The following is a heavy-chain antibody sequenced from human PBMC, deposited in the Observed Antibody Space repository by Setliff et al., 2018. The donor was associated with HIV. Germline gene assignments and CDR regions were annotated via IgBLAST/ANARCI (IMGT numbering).Heavy chain of an antibody. Sequence: NPSETLSLTCTVSGGSISGYYWNWVRQPAGKGLEWVGRIYTSGSTAYNPSLKSRVTISLDTSKNQFSLNISSVTAADTAVYYCSREMKIGLAATGTSRYYYYMDVWGKGTTVTVSS. CDR1: GGSISGYY. V-gene: IGHV4-4*07. D-gene: IGHD1-1*01. CDR3: SREMKIGLAATGTSRYYYYMDV. CDR2: IYTSGST. J-gene: IGHJ6*03.